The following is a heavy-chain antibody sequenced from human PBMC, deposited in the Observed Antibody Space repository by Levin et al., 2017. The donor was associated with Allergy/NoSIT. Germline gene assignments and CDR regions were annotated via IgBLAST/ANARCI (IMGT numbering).Heavy chain of an antibody. V-gene: IGHV3-53*01. CDR3: SKSSSGWYGD. D-gene: IGHD6-19*01. J-gene: IGHJ4*02. Sequence: PGESLKISCAASGFTVSSNYMSWVRQAPGKGLEWVSVIYSGGSTYYADSVKGRFTISRDNSKNTLYLQMNSLKSEDTAVYYCSKSSSGWYGDWGQGTLVTVSS. CDR2: IYSGGST. CDR1: GFTVSSNY.